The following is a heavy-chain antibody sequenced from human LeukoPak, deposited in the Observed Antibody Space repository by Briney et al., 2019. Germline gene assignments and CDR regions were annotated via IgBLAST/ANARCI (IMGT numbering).Heavy chain of an antibody. D-gene: IGHD2-21*01. Sequence: PGGSLRLSCAASGFTFINYAMSWVRQDPGKGLEWLSGISGPGGSTYYADSVKGRFTISRDNSKNTLYLQINSLRAEDTAVYYCAKDSWSFHDAFDIWGQGTMVTVSS. CDR1: GFTFINYA. J-gene: IGHJ3*02. CDR3: AKDSWSFHDAFDI. V-gene: IGHV3-23*01. CDR2: ISGPGGST.